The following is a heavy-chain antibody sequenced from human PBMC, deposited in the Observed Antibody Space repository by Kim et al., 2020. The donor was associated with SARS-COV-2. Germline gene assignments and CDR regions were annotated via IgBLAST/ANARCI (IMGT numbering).Heavy chain of an antibody. CDR2: VDPEDGET. CDR1: GYTLIELS. V-gene: IGHV1-24*01. D-gene: IGHD6-13*01. CDR3: ATSPSIKAASWFDP. J-gene: IGHJ5*02. Sequence: ASVKVSCKVSGYTLIELSMHWVRQAPGKGLEWMGGVDPEDGETIYAQKFQGRVTMTEDTSTDTAYMELSSLRSEDTAVYYCATSPSIKAASWFDPWGQGTLVTVSS.